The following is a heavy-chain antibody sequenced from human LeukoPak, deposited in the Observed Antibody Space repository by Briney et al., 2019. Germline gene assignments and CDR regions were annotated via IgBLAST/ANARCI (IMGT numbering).Heavy chain of an antibody. CDR1: GFTFSSYA. Sequence: GGSLRLSCAASGFTFSSYAMHWVRQAPGKGLEWVAVISYDGSNKYYADSVKGRFTISRDNSKNTLYLQMNSLKTEDTAVYYCARGPTVTFNYHYGMDVWGQGTTVTVSS. CDR3: ARGPTVTFNYHYGMDV. CDR2: ISYDGSNK. J-gene: IGHJ6*02. V-gene: IGHV3-30-3*01. D-gene: IGHD4-17*01.